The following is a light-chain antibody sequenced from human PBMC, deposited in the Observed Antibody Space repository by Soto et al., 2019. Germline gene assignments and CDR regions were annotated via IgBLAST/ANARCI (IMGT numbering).Light chain of an antibody. Sequence: DIQMTQSPSSLSASGGDRVAITCQASQDINNYLNWYQQKPGKAPRLLLYDASSLETGVPSSFSRSGSGIDFTFTITSLQPEAIATYYCQHYDHLPITFGQGTRLEIK. V-gene: IGKV1-33*01. J-gene: IGKJ5*01. CDR2: DAS. CDR3: QHYDHLPIT. CDR1: QDINNY.